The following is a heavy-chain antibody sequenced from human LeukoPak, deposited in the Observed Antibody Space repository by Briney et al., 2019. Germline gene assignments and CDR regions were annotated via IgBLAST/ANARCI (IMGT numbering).Heavy chain of an antibody. CDR3: AKISGYYPFDY. V-gene: IGHV3-30*02. J-gene: IGHJ4*02. CDR1: GFTFSTYG. D-gene: IGHD3-22*01. CDR2: IRYDGSHK. Sequence: GGSLRLSCAASGFTFSTYGMHWVRQAPGKGLEWVAFIRYDGSHKYYTDSVRGRFTISRDNSKNTLYPQMNNLRAEDTALYYCAKISGYYPFDYWGQGTLVTVSS.